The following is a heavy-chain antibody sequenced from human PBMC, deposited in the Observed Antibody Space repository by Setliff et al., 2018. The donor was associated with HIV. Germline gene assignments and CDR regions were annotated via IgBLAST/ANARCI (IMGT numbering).Heavy chain of an antibody. Sequence: SETLSLTCTVSGGSISNDYWHWIRQSPGRGLEWIGYIYYTGSTNYNPSPKSRVAMSVDSSNHQFPLKLTSVTPADTAIYYCAREDGSNSHDTFEIWGQGILVTVSS. J-gene: IGHJ3*02. V-gene: IGHV4-59*01. CDR3: AREDGSNSHDTFEI. D-gene: IGHD1-1*01. CDR2: IYYTGST. CDR1: GGSISNDY.